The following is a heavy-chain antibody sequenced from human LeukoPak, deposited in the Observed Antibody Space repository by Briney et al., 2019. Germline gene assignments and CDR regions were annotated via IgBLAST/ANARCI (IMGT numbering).Heavy chain of an antibody. V-gene: IGHV3-53*01. J-gene: IGHJ6*02. Sequence: GGSLRLSCAASGFTVGNNYMNWVRQAPGKGLEWVSVIYSDGITYYADSVKGRFTISRDSSKNTLYLQMNSLRAEDMAVYYCGRDLLRPISYGMDVWGQGTTVTVSS. CDR3: GRDLLRPISYGMDV. D-gene: IGHD2-15*01. CDR2: IYSDGIT. CDR1: GFTVGNNY.